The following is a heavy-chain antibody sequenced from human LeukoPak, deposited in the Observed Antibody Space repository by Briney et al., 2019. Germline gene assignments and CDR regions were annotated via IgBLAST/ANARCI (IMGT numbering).Heavy chain of an antibody. Sequence: GGSLRLSCAASGFTFNSYAMYWVRQAPGKGLEWVSGIFGSGGSAHYADSVKGRFTISRDNSKNTVYLQMDSLRVEDTAVYYCGKTTTGYSSGRYPGWPVYYWGQGTLVTVSS. CDR2: IFGSGGSA. CDR1: GFTFNSYA. D-gene: IGHD3-22*01. J-gene: IGHJ4*02. V-gene: IGHV3-23*01. CDR3: GKTTTGYSSGRYPGWPVYY.